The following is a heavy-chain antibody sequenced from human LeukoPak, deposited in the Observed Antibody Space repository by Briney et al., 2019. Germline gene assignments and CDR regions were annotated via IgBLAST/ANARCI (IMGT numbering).Heavy chain of an antibody. CDR3: ARLGAAVFNWFDP. V-gene: IGHV4-59*08. J-gene: IGHJ5*02. CDR1: GGSISSYY. D-gene: IGHD6-13*01. Sequence: SETLSLTCTVSGGSISSYYWSWIRQPPGKGLEWVGYIYYSGSTNYNPSLKSRVTISVDTSKNQFSLKLSSVTAADTAVYYCARLGAAVFNWFDPWGQGTLVTVSS. CDR2: IYYSGST.